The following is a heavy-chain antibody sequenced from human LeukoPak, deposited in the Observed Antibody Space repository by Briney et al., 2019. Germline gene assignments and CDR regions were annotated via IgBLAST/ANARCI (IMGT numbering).Heavy chain of an antibody. Sequence: SVKVFCKASGGTFSSYAISWVRQAPGQGLEWMGGIIPIFGTANYAQKFQGRVTITADESTSTAYMELSSLRSEDTAVYYCARGSLPRYYFDYWGQGTLVTVSS. V-gene: IGHV1-69*13. CDR1: GGTFSSYA. CDR2: IIPIFGTA. CDR3: ARGSLPRYYFDY. J-gene: IGHJ4*02.